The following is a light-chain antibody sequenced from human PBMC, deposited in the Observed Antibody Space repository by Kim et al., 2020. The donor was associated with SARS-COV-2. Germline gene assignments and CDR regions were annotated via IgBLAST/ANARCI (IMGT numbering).Light chain of an antibody. Sequence: SYELTQPHSASVSPGQTASITCSGHNLGDKYVCWYQQKPGQSPVLVIYQDNKRSSGHPERFSGYNSGNTVNLTINGTQDLDEADYYCQAWDSNANYVFGT. J-gene: IGLJ1*01. V-gene: IGLV3-1*01. CDR3: QAWDSNANYV. CDR1: NLGDKY. CDR2: QDN.